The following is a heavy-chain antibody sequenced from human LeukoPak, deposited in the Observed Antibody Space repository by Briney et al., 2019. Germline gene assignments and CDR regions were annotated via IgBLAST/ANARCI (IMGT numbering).Heavy chain of an antibody. CDR3: ASPVKPSYCSSTSCYPGYYYYGMDV. D-gene: IGHD2-2*01. CDR1: GGTFSSYA. CDR2: IIPIFGTA. V-gene: IGHV1-69*13. J-gene: IGHJ6*02. Sequence: SVKVSCKASGGTFSSYAISWVRQAPGQGLEWMGGIIPIFGTANYAQKFQGRVTITADESTSTAYMELGSLRSEDTAVYYCASPVKPSYCSSTSCYPGYYYYGMDVWGQGTTVTVSS.